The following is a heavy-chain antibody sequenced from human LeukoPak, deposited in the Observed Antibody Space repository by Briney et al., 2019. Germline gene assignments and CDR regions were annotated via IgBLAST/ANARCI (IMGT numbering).Heavy chain of an antibody. CDR3: AKLTGGYSYGTRTYYFDY. CDR2: ISGSGGST. CDR1: GFTFSSYA. V-gene: IGHV3-23*01. Sequence: SGGSLRLSCAASGFTFSSYAMSWVRQAPGKGLGWVSAISGSGGSTYYADSVKGRFTISRDNSKNTLYLQMNSLRAEDTAVYYCAKLTGGYSYGTRTYYFDYWGQGTLVTVSS. D-gene: IGHD5-18*01. J-gene: IGHJ4*02.